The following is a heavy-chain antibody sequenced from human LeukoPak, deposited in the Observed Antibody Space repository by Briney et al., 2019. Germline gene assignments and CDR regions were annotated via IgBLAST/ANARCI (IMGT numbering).Heavy chain of an antibody. D-gene: IGHD2-15*01. J-gene: IGHJ4*02. V-gene: IGHV4-39*07. CDR2: MYHNGST. Sequence: SETLSLTCTGSGGPIRSSNYYWGWIRQPPGKGLEWIGSMYHNGSTYYNPSLKSRVTISVDKSKNQFSLKLSSVTAADTAVYYCARVGKRYCSGGSCYPFDYWGQGTLVTVSS. CDR3: ARVGKRYCSGGSCYPFDY. CDR1: GGPIRSSNYY.